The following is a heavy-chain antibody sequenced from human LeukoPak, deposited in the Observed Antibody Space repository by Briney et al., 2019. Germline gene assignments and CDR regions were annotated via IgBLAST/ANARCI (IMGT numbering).Heavy chain of an antibody. CDR2: ISGSGGST. Sequence: TGGSLRLSCAASGFTFSSYAMSWVRQAPGKGLEWVSAISGSGGSTYYADSVKGRFTISRDNSKNTPYLQMNSLRAEDTAVYYCAKLARGGSSWYYFDYWGQGTLVTVSS. V-gene: IGHV3-23*01. CDR3: AKLARGGSSWYYFDY. D-gene: IGHD6-13*01. J-gene: IGHJ4*02. CDR1: GFTFSSYA.